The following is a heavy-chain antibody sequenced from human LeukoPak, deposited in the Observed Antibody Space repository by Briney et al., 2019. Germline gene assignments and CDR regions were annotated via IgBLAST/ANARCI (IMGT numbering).Heavy chain of an antibody. Sequence: GGSLRLSCAASGFTFNNYAMNWVRQAPGKGLEWVSSISGGGETTYYADSAKGRFTISRDNSQNTLYLQMNSLRAEDTAVYYCARDYAEYVGYFFFDYWGQGTLVTVSS. CDR2: ISGGGETT. CDR3: ARDYAEYVGYFFFDY. CDR1: GFTFNNYA. D-gene: IGHD4-17*01. V-gene: IGHV3-23*01. J-gene: IGHJ4*02.